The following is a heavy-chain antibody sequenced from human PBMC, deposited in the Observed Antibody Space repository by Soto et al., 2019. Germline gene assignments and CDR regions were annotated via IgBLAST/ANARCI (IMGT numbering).Heavy chain of an antibody. CDR3: TRAPEYRRNFYYGMDV. Sequence: GSLTPSCTVSGFTFGDYAMSWVRQAPGKGLEWVGFIRSKAYSGTTEYAESVKGRFTISRDDSKSIAYLQMNSLKTEDTAVYYCTRAPEYRRNFYYGMDVWGQGTMVTVSS. D-gene: IGHD3-16*02. J-gene: IGHJ6*02. CDR1: GFTFGDYA. V-gene: IGHV3-49*04. CDR2: IRSKAYSGTT.